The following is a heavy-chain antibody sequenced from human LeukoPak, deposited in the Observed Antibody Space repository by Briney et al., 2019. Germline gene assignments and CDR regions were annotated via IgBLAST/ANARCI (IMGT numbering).Heavy chain of an antibody. CDR2: INSGGNVM. Sequence: NPGRSLRLSCAASGFSFSDYYMSWIRQAPGKRLEWISYINSGGNVMYHADSVKGRFTISRDNANDSLYLQMDSLRAEDTAVYYCAKDPEKHSSVNYFDSWGQGTLVTVSS. D-gene: IGHD3-22*01. CDR1: GFSFSDYY. J-gene: IGHJ4*02. V-gene: IGHV3-11*04. CDR3: AKDPEKHSSVNYFDS.